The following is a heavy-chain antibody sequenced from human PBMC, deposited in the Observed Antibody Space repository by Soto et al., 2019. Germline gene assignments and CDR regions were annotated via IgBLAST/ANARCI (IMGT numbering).Heavy chain of an antibody. CDR2: IYWDDDK. CDR3: AHRLGCSGDWDGGYLDY. Sequence: QITLKESGPTLVKPTQTLTLTCTFSGFSLSTSGVGVGWIRQSPGKALECLALIYWDDDKRYSPSLKSRLTVPKDTSNSQVVLTMTNMDPVNTARYYCAHRLGCSGDWDGGYLDYWGQGTLVTVSS. V-gene: IGHV2-5*02. D-gene: IGHD2-15*01. CDR1: GFSLSTSGVG. J-gene: IGHJ4*02.